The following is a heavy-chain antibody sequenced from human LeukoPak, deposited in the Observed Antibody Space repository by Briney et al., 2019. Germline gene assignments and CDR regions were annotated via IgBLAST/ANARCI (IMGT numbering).Heavy chain of an antibody. V-gene: IGHV4-39*07. CDR2: IYYSGST. CDR3: ARARWYYYDSNGYNYFDY. D-gene: IGHD3-22*01. Sequence: PSETLSLTCTVSGGSISISSYYWGWIRQPPGKGLEWIGSIYYSGSTYYNPSLKSRVTISVDTSKNQFSLKLSSVTAADTAVYYCARARWYYYDSNGYNYFDYWGQGTLVTVSS. J-gene: IGHJ4*02. CDR1: GGSISISSYY.